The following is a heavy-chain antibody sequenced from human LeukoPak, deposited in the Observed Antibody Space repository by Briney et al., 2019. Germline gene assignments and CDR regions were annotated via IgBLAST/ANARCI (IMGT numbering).Heavy chain of an antibody. CDR1: GGSISSYY. CDR2: ISWNSGSI. J-gene: IGHJ4*02. Sequence: LSLTCTVSGGSISSYYWSWVRQAPGKGLEWVSGISWNSGSIGYADSVKGRFTISRDNAKNSLYLQMNSLRAEDTALYYCAKGGYGDYWSFDYWGQGTLVTVSS. CDR3: AKGGYGDYWSFDY. D-gene: IGHD4-17*01. V-gene: IGHV3-9*01.